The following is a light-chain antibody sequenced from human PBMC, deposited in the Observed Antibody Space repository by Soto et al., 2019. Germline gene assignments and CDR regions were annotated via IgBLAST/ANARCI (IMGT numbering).Light chain of an antibody. Sequence: DIQMTQSPSSLSASVGDRVTITCRASESIARHLNWYQQKPGKAPKLLIYAASSLQNGVPSRFRGGGSGTDFTITISNLQPEDFATYYCQQTYSTLSITFGQGTGLEIK. CDR2: AAS. V-gene: IGKV1-39*01. J-gene: IGKJ5*01. CDR1: ESIARH. CDR3: QQTYSTLSIT.